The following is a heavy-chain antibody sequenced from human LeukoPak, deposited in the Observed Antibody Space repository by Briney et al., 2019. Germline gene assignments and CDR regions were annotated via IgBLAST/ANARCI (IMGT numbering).Heavy chain of an antibody. J-gene: IGHJ4*02. V-gene: IGHV3-23*01. CDR1: GFTFSSYA. Sequence: GGSLRLSCTASGFTFSSYAMSWVRQAPGKGLEWVSAITDSGGSTSYADSVRGRFTISRDNSKNTLYLQMNSLRAEDTAAYYCAKDTSARRGSLNGWGQGTLVTVS. CDR2: ITDSGGST. CDR3: AKDTSARRGSLNG. D-gene: IGHD3-16*02.